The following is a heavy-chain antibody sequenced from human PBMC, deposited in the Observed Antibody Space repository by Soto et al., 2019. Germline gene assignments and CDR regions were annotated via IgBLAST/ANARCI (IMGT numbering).Heavy chain of an antibody. Sequence: QVQLVESGGGLVKPGGSLRLSCAASGFSFSDYYMNLIRQAPGKGLEWISYISSSGAYTNYADSVRGRFTMSRDSAKNSLLLQMDGLRAEDTAVYYCARAKLVVEGRFDYWGQGNLVTVSS. CDR3: ARAKLVVEGRFDY. CDR2: ISSSGAYT. CDR1: GFSFSDYY. J-gene: IGHJ4*02. V-gene: IGHV3-11*06. D-gene: IGHD3-22*01.